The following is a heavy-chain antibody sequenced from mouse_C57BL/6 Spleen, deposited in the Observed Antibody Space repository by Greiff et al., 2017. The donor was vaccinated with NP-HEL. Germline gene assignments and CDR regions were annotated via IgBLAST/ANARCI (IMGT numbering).Heavy chain of an antibody. J-gene: IGHJ4*01. CDR1: GYTFTSYW. CDR2: IYPGSGST. Sequence: QVQLQQSGAELVKPGASVKMSCKASGYTFTSYWITWVKQRPGQGLEWIGDIYPGSGSTNYNEKFKSKATLTVDTSSSTAYMQLSSLTSEDSAVYYCAHGSSYDYAMDYWGQGTSVTVSS. CDR3: AHGSSYDYAMDY. D-gene: IGHD1-1*01. V-gene: IGHV1-55*01.